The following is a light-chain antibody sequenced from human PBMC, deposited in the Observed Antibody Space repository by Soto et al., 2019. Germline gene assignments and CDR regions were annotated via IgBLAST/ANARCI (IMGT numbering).Light chain of an antibody. CDR2: DVS. J-gene: IGLJ2*01. CDR3: SSYTISSTPVV. CDR1: SSDVGGYNY. Sequence: QSALTQPASVSGSPGQSITISCTGTSSDVGGYNYVSWYQQHPGKAPKLMIYDVSNRPSGVSNRFSGSKSGNTASLSISGLRAEDEADYYCSSYTISSTPVVFGGGTKVTVL. V-gene: IGLV2-14*01.